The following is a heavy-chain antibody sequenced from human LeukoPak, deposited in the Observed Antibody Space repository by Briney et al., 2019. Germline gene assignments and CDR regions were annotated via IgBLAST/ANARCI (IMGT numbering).Heavy chain of an antibody. V-gene: IGHV1-2*02. J-gene: IGHJ6*03. CDR2: INPNRGGT. CDR3: AKDRYGDYEAPFHYYMDA. Sequence: ASVKVSCKTSGYTFTGYFMHWVRQAPGQGLEWMGWINPNRGGTNYAQKLQGRVTITRDTSIDTAYMQLSRLRSDDTAVYYCAKDRYGDYEAPFHYYMDAWGRGTTVTVSS. D-gene: IGHD5-12*01. CDR1: GYTFTGYF.